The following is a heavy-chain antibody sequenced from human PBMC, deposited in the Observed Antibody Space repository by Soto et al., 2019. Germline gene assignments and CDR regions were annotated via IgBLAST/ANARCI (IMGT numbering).Heavy chain of an antibody. CDR1: GYTFTSYG. V-gene: IGHV1-18*01. J-gene: IGHJ5*02. Sequence: RQRASVKVSCKASGYTFTSYGISWVRQAPGQGLEWMGWISAYNGNTNYAQKLQGRVTMTTDTSTSTAYMELRSLRSDDTAVYYCARVPYSSGWYGWSSLFDPWGQGTLVTVSS. D-gene: IGHD6-19*01. CDR3: ARVPYSSGWYGWSSLFDP. CDR2: ISAYNGNT.